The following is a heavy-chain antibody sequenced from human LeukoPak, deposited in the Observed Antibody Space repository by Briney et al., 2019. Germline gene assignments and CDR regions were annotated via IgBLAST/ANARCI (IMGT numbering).Heavy chain of an antibody. CDR1: GGTFSSYA. D-gene: IGHD3-22*01. CDR2: IIPIFGTA. J-gene: IGHJ4*02. V-gene: IGHV1-69*13. Sequence: SVKVSCKASGGTFSSYAISWVRQAPGQGLEWMGGIIPIFGTANYAQKFQGRVTITADESTSTAYMELSSLRPEDTAVYYCARSDSSGYYFAYWGQGTLVTVYS. CDR3: ARSDSSGYYFAY.